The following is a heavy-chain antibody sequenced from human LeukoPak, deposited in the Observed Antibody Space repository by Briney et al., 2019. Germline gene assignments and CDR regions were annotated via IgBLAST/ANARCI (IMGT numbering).Heavy chain of an antibody. J-gene: IGHJ4*02. D-gene: IGHD3-10*01. CDR3: AGFGAGSYY. CDR1: GGSISSSY. Sequence: PSETLSLTCTVSGGSISSSYCSWIRQPAGKGLEWIGRIYTPGGTDSTDFNPSLKSRVTMSVDTSKNQFSLKLGSVTAADTAVYYCAGFGAGSYYWGQGTLVTVSS. V-gene: IGHV4-4*07. CDR2: IYTPGGTDST.